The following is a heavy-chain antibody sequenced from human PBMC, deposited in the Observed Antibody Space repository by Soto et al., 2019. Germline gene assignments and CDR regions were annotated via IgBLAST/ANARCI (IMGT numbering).Heavy chain of an antibody. CDR1: GGSISSGGDY. Sequence: PSETLALTCTVSGGSISSGGDYWSWIRQHPGTGLEWIAYIYYSGSTYYNPSLKSRVTIAVDTSKNQFSLKMSTVTAADTAVYYCARGVVAATYFNYWAQGTMVTLSS. D-gene: IGHD2-15*01. CDR3: ARGVVAATYFNY. V-gene: IGHV4-31*03. CDR2: IYYSGST. J-gene: IGHJ4*02.